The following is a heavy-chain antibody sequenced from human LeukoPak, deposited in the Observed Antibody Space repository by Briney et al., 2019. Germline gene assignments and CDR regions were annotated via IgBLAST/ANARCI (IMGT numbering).Heavy chain of an antibody. CDR1: VFTFDDYA. D-gene: IGHD6-13*01. J-gene: IGHJ5*02. V-gene: IGHV3-9*01. CDR3: AKDNREKLVHGNWFDP. CDR2: TSWNSGSI. Sequence: PGGSLRLSCAASVFTFDDYAMHWVRQAPGKGLEWVSGTSWNSGSIGYADSVKGRFTISRDNAKNSLYLQMNSLRAEDTALYYCAKDNREKLVHGNWFDPWGQGTLVTVSS.